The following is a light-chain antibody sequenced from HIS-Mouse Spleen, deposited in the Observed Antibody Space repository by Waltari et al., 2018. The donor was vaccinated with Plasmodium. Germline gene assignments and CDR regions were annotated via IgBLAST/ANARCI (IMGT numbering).Light chain of an antibody. CDR3: QAWDSSTAV. Sequence: SYELTQPPSVSVSPGQTASLTCSGDKLGDKYACWYQQKPGQSPVLVIYQDSKRPSGITEPFSGSNAGNTATLTISGTQAMDEADYYCQAWDSSTAVFGGGTKLTVL. CDR2: QDS. V-gene: IGLV3-1*01. CDR1: KLGDKY. J-gene: IGLJ2*01.